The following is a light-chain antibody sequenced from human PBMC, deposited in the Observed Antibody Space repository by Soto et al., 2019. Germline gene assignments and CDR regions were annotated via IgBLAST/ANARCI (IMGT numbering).Light chain of an antibody. CDR1: QSVSSNY. J-gene: IGKJ3*01. Sequence: EIVLTQSPGTLSLSPGERVTLSCRASQSVSSNYLAWYQQKPGQAPRLLIYDASSRATGIPDRFSGRGSGADFTLAISRLEPEDFAVYYCQQYGSSPFTFGPGTKVDIK. CDR3: QQYGSSPFT. CDR2: DAS. V-gene: IGKV3-20*01.